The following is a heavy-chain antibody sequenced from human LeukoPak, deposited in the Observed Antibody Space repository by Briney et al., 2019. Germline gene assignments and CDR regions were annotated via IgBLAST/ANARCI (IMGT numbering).Heavy chain of an antibody. CDR2: IYSGGST. J-gene: IGHJ4*02. Sequence: GGSLRLSCAASGFTVSSNYMSWVRQAPGKGLEWVSVIYSGGSTYYADSVKGRFTISRDNSENTLYLQMNSLRAEDTAVYYCAGTKRGVAVAVDYWGQGTLVTVSS. V-gene: IGHV3-66*01. D-gene: IGHD6-19*01. CDR1: GFTVSSNY. CDR3: AGTKRGVAVAVDY.